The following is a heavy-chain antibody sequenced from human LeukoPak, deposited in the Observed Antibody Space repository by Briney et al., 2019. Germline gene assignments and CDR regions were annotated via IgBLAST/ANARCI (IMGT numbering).Heavy chain of an antibody. V-gene: IGHV3-23*01. Sequence: PGGSLRLSCAASGFTFSTYAMSWVRQAPGKGLEWVSGISGSGGSTYYADSVKGRFTISRDNSQNTLYLQMNSLRAEDTAVYYCARHVEMGYWGQGTLVTVSS. D-gene: IGHD5-24*01. CDR2: ISGSGGST. CDR3: ARHVEMGY. CDR1: GFTFSTYA. J-gene: IGHJ4*02.